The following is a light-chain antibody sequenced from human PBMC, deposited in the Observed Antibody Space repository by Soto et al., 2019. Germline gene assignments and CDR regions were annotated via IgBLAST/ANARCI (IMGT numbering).Light chain of an antibody. CDR3: QSYDSSLSGYV. CDR1: SSNIGAGYE. V-gene: IGLV1-40*01. Sequence: QSVPTQPPSVSEAPGQRVTISCTGSSSNIGAGYEAHWYQQVPGTAPKLLIYENNNRPSGVPERFSGSKSGTSASLAITGLQGEDEAEYYCQSYDSSLSGYVFGTGTKLTVL. J-gene: IGLJ1*01. CDR2: ENN.